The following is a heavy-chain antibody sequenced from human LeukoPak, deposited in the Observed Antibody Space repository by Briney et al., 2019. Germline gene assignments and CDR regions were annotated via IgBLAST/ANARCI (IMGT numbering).Heavy chain of an antibody. CDR1: GYTFTSYD. V-gene: IGHV1-8*01. D-gene: IGHD3-9*01. J-gene: IGHJ3*02. Sequence: GASVKVSCKASGYTFTSYDINWVRQATGQGLEWMGWMNPNSGNTGYVQKFQGRVTMTRNTSIRTAYMELSSLRSEDTAVYYCARVYDILTGYYTVNAFDIWGQGTMVTVSS. CDR2: MNPNSGNT. CDR3: ARVYDILTGYYTVNAFDI.